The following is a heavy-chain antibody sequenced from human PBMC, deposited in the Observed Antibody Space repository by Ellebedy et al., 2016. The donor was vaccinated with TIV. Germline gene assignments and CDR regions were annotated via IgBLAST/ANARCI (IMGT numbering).Heavy chain of an antibody. V-gene: IGHV3-23*01. CDR3: AKDSPYCSGGSCFFDS. Sequence: GESLKISXETSGLTFSSHGMSWVRQAPGKGLEWVSCISGSGSSTYYADSVKGRFTISRDNSKNTLYLQMNGLRAEDTAIYYCAKDSPYCSGGSCFFDSWGQGSLATVSS. CDR1: GLTFSSHG. J-gene: IGHJ4*02. CDR2: ISGSGSST. D-gene: IGHD2-15*01.